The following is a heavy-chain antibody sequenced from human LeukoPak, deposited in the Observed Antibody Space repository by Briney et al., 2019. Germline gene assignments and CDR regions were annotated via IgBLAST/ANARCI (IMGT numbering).Heavy chain of an antibody. CDR1: GGSVNSGSSY. CDR3: ATRRVGATFDY. Sequence: SETLSLTCTVSGGSVNSGSSYWSWIRQPPGKGLEWIGCISYSGSTNYNPSLRSRVTMSLDTSKNQFSLTLSSVTAADTAVYFCATRRVGATFDYWGQGTLLSVSS. V-gene: IGHV4-61*01. CDR2: ISYSGST. D-gene: IGHD1-26*01. J-gene: IGHJ4*02.